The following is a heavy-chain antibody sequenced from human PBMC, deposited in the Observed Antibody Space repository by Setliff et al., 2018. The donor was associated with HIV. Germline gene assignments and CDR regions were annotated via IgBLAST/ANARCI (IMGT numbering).Heavy chain of an antibody. V-gene: IGHV4-38-2*01. CDR2: IYHSGST. CDR1: GYSISSGYY. J-gene: IGHJ3*02. D-gene: IGHD1-26*01. Sequence: SETLSLTCAVSGYSISSGYYWGRIRQPPGKGLEWIGSIYHSGSTSYNPSLKSRVTISLDTSKNQFSLRLSSVTAADTAVYYCARQYADPESGILDAFDIWGQGTMVTVSS. CDR3: ARQYADPESGILDAFDI.